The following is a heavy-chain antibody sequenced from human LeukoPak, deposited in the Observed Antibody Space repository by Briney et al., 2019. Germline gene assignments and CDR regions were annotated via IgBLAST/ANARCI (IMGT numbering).Heavy chain of an antibody. J-gene: IGHJ6*02. CDR1: GFTFSSYE. D-gene: IGHD3-10*01. CDR3: ARDRYYYGSGRRYGMDV. V-gene: IGHV3-48*03. CDR2: ISNSGRTK. Sequence: GGSLRLSCAASGFTFSSYEMNWVRQAPGKGLEWVSFISNSGRTKYYADSVKGRFTISRDNAKNSLYLQMNSLRAEDTAVYYCARDRYYYGSGRRYGMDVWGQGTTVTVSS.